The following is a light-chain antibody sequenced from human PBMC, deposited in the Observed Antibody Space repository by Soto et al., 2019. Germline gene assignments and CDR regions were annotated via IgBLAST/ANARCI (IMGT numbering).Light chain of an antibody. CDR1: QSVLYSTNNKNS. CDR2: WAS. J-gene: IGKJ2*01. CDR3: QQDCDTPYT. Sequence: DIVITQSPDSLAVSLGERATINCKSSQSVLYSTNNKNSLAWYQQKPGQPPKLLIYWASTRESGVPDRVSGSGSGTDCPLTICSLQAEGVAVYYVQQDCDTPYTFGQGTRLEI. V-gene: IGKV4-1*01.